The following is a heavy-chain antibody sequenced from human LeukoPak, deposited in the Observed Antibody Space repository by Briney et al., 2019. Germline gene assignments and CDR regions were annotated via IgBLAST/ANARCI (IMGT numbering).Heavy chain of an antibody. CDR2: ISSSSSYI. Sequence: GGSLRLSCAASGFTFSSYSMNWVRQAPGKGLGWVSSISSSSSYIYYADSVKGRFTISRDNAKNSLYLQMNSLRAEDTAVYYCARDRRDSSGWSYFDYWGQGTLVTVSS. CDR3: ARDRRDSSGWSYFDY. V-gene: IGHV3-21*01. D-gene: IGHD6-19*01. CDR1: GFTFSSYS. J-gene: IGHJ4*02.